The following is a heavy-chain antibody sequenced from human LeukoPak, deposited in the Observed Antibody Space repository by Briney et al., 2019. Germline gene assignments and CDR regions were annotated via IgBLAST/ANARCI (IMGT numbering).Heavy chain of an antibody. CDR1: GYSFTNYW. V-gene: IGHV5-51*01. D-gene: IGHD3-16*01. Sequence: PGESLKISCEGSGYSFTNYWIGWVRQIPGKGLEWMEAIYPGDSDTRYSPSFQGQVTISADKSLSTAYLQWSGLKASDTAMYYCARHLTMITVPRDAFDIWGQGTMVTVSS. CDR2: IYPGDSDT. CDR3: ARHLTMITVPRDAFDI. J-gene: IGHJ3*02.